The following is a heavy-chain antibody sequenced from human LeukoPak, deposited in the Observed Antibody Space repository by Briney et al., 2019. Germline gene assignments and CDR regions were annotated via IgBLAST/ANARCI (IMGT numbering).Heavy chain of an antibody. D-gene: IGHD4-4*01. Sequence: PGGSLRLSCAASGFTFSSYGMHWVRQAPGKGLEWVAVISYDGSNKYYADSVKGRFTISRDNSKNTLYLQMNSLRAEDTAVYYCAKDNPAYSNPSYYYGMDVWGQGTTVTVSS. J-gene: IGHJ6*02. CDR1: GFTFSSYG. CDR2: ISYDGSNK. V-gene: IGHV3-30*18. CDR3: AKDNPAYSNPSYYYGMDV.